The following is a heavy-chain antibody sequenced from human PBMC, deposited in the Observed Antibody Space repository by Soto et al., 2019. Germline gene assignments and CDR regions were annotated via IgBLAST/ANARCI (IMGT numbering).Heavy chain of an antibody. Sequence: EVQLLESGGGLVQPGGSLRLSYAASGFTFSSYAMSWVRQAPGKGLEWVSAISGSGGSTYYADSVKGRFTISRDNSKNTLYLQMNSLRAEDTAVYYCAKDVVPAADYYYYYYMDVWGKGTTVTVSS. V-gene: IGHV3-23*01. CDR1: GFTFSSYA. D-gene: IGHD2-2*01. CDR2: ISGSGGST. CDR3: AKDVVPAADYYYYYYMDV. J-gene: IGHJ6*03.